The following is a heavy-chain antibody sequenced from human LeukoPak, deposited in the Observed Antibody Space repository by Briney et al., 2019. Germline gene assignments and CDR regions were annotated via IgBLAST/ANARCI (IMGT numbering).Heavy chain of an antibody. V-gene: IGHV3-21*01. J-gene: IGHJ3*02. CDR3: ANTGPTAFDI. Sequence: GGSLRLSCVASGFTFSSYSMNWVRQAPGKGLEWVSSISSSSSYIYYADSVKGRFTISRDNAKNSLYLQMSSLRAEDTAVYYCANTGPTAFDIWGQGTMVTVSS. CDR1: GFTFSSYS. D-gene: IGHD1-7*01. CDR2: ISSSSSYI.